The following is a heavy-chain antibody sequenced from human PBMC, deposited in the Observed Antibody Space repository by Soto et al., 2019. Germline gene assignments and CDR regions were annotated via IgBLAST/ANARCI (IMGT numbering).Heavy chain of an antibody. J-gene: IGHJ6*02. CDR3: ARGRGGTYGYYYGMDV. Sequence: GGSLRLSCAVSGFTFSTYAMSWVRQAPGKGLEWVSSISGSGGTKFYVDSVKGRFTISRDTSKNTLYLQMDSLRVEDTAVYYCARGRGGTYGYYYGMDVWGQGTTVTVSS. D-gene: IGHD1-26*01. CDR1: GFTFSTYA. V-gene: IGHV3-23*01. CDR2: ISGSGGTK.